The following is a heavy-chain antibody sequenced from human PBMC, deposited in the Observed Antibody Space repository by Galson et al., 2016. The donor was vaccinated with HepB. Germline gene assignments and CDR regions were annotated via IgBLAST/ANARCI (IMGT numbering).Heavy chain of an antibody. V-gene: IGHV3-23*01. CDR3: ARDTYGSFDP. D-gene: IGHD3-10*01. Sequence: SLRLSCAASGFAFSIYAMSWVRQTPGSGPAWVSAISGSGGSPLYAASVRGRFTISRDNSKNTVYLQMDSLRAEDTAVYYCARDTYGSFDPWGQGALVTVSS. CDR1: GFAFSIYA. CDR2: ISGSGGSP. J-gene: IGHJ5*02.